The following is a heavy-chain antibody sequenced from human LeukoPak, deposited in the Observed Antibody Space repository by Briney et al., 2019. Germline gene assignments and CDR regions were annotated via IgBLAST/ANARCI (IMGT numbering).Heavy chain of an antibody. V-gene: IGHV1-69*06. D-gene: IGHD1-1*01. J-gene: IGHJ4*02. CDR1: GGTFSSYA. CDR3: ATGNSGNFDY. CDR2: IIPIFGTA. Sequence: GASVKVSCKASGGTFSSYAISWVRQAPGQGLEWMGGIIPIFGTANYAQKFQGRVTMTEDTSTDTAYMELSSLRSEDTAVYYCATGNSGNFDYWGQGTLVTVSS.